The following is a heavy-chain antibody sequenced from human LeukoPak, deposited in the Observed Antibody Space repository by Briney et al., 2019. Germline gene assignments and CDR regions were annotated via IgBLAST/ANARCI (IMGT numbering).Heavy chain of an antibody. CDR3: ARTGPPSSSWDR. D-gene: IGHD6-13*01. J-gene: IGHJ4*02. V-gene: IGHV1-18*01. CDR1: GYTFTSYG. Sequence: ASVKVSCKASGYTFTSYGISWVRQAPGQGLEWMGWISAYNGNTNYAQKPQGRVTMTTDTSTSTAYMQLRSLRSDDTAVYYWARTGPPSSSWDRWGQGTLVTVSS. CDR2: ISAYNGNT.